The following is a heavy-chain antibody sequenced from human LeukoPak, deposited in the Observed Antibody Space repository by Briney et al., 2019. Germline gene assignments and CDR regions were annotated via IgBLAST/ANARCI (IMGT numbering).Heavy chain of an antibody. CDR3: AKKGRYYDFWSGSYYFDY. CDR2: ISGSGGST. Sequence: GGFLRLSCAASGFTFSSYAMSWVRQASGKGLEWVSAISGSGGSTYYADSVKGRFTISRDNSKNTLYLQMNSLRAEDTAVYYCAKKGRYYDFWSGSYYFDYWGQGTLVTVSS. CDR1: GFTFSSYA. D-gene: IGHD3-3*01. V-gene: IGHV3-23*01. J-gene: IGHJ4*02.